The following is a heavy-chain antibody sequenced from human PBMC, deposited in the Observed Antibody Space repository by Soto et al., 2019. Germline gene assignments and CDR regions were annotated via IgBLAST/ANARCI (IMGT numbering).Heavy chain of an antibody. V-gene: IGHV4-59*01. D-gene: IGHD1-26*01. CDR2: IYYSGST. CDR1: GGSISSYY. J-gene: IGHJ5*02. Sequence: SETLSLPCTVSGGSISSYYWSWIRQPPGKGLEWIGYIYYSGSTNYNPSLKSRVTISVDTSKNQFSLKLSSVTAADTAVYYCARALDSGIIDWFDPWGQGTLVTVSS. CDR3: ARALDSGIIDWFDP.